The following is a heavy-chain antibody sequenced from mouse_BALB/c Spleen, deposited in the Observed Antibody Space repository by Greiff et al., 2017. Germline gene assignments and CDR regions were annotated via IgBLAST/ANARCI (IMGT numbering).Heavy chain of an antibody. Sequence: EVKLMESGGGLVQPGWSRKLSCAASGFTFSSFGMHWVRQAPEKGLEWVAYISSGSSTIYYADTVKGRFTISRDNPKNTLFLQMTSLRSEDTAMYYCAKLGRGAYWGQGTLVTVSA. CDR2: ISSGSSTI. CDR1: GFTFSSFG. D-gene: IGHD4-1*01. CDR3: AKLGRGAY. V-gene: IGHV5-17*02. J-gene: IGHJ3*01.